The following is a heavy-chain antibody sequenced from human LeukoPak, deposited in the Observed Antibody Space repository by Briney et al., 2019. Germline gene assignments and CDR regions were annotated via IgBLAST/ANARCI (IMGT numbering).Heavy chain of an antibody. CDR1: GFTFSSYW. Sequence: GGSLRLSCAASGFTFSSYWMHWVRRAPGKGLVWVSRINSDGSVTNYADSVKGRFTISRDNAKNTLYLQMNSLRGEDTAVYYCARVPNWFDPWGQGTLVTVPS. CDR3: ARVPNWFDP. J-gene: IGHJ5*02. CDR2: INSDGSVT. V-gene: IGHV3-74*01.